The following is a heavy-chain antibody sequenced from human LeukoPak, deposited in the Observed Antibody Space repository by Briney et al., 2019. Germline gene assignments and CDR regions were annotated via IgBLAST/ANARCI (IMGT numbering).Heavy chain of an antibody. D-gene: IGHD6-19*01. CDR3: ARGKIAVAGTSH. Sequence: ASVKVSCKASGYTFTSYAMHWVRQAPGQRLEWMGWINAGNGNTKYSQKFQGRVTITRDTSASTAYMELSSLRSEDTAVYYCARGKIAVAGTSHWGQGTLVTVSS. CDR2: INAGNGNT. J-gene: IGHJ4*02. CDR1: GYTFTSYA. V-gene: IGHV1-3*01.